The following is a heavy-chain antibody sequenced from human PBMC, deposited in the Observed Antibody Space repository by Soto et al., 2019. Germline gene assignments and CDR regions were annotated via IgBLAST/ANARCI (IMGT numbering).Heavy chain of an antibody. D-gene: IGHD6-6*01. CDR1: GFTFSRYD. Sequence: VESGGGLVQPGGSLRLSCAASGFTFSRYDMHWVRQATGRGLEWVSGIGTSGDTYYAGSVKGRFTISRENAKNSVYLQMNSLRAGDTAVYYCARGALGFDPWGQGTLVAVSS. CDR3: ARGALGFDP. V-gene: IGHV3-13*04. CDR2: IGTSGDT. J-gene: IGHJ5*02.